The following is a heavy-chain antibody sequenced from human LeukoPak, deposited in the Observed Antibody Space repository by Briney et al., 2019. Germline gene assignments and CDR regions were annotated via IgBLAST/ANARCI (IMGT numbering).Heavy chain of an antibody. V-gene: IGHV4-59*08. CDR1: GGSISSYY. J-gene: IGHJ4*02. Sequence: SETLSLTCTVSGGSISSYYWSWIRQPPGTGLEWIGYIYHTGSTKYNPSLKSRVTISVDTSKNQFSVKLSSVTAADTSVYYCARLNNWGSEYYFDYWGQGTLVTVSS. CDR2: IYHTGST. D-gene: IGHD7-27*01. CDR3: ARLNNWGSEYYFDY.